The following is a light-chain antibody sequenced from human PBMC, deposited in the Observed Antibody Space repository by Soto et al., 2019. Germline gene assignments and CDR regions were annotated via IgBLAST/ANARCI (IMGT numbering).Light chain of an antibody. CDR1: QSVSSY. Sequence: PGERATLSCRASQSVSSYLAWYQQKPGQAPRLLIYDASNRATGIPARFSGSGSGTDFTLTISRLQPEDVATYYCQKYDSAPTFGPGTKVDIK. CDR2: DAS. V-gene: IGKV3-11*01. CDR3: QKYDSAPT. J-gene: IGKJ1*01.